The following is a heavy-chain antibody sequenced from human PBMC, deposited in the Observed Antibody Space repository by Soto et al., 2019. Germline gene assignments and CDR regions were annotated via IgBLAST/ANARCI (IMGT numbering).Heavy chain of an antibody. CDR3: TTECRAGTTFQESGP. J-gene: IGHJ5*02. CDR1: GFTFSNAW. V-gene: IGHV3-15*01. CDR2: IKSKTDGGTT. Sequence: PGGSLRLSCAASGFTFSNAWMSWVRQAPGKGLEWVGRIKSKTDGGTTDYAAPVKGRFTISRDDSKNTLDLQMNSLKTEDTAVYYCTTECRAGTTFQESGPWGQGTLVTVSS. D-gene: IGHD1-7*01.